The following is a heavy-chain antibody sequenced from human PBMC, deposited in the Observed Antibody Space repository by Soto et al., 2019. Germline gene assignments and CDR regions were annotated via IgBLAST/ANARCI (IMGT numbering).Heavy chain of an antibody. J-gene: IGHJ4*02. Sequence: QVLLQQWGAGLLKPSETLSLTCAVYGGSLSGNYWTWIRQPPGKGLEWIGNINHSGSTIYNPSLTSRVTRSVGTSNNQFFLELSSVTAADTAVYYCARARADYYGSENYYKGGFYYFDHWGQGTLVTVSS. CDR2: INHSGST. V-gene: IGHV4-34*01. CDR3: ARARADYYGSENYYKGGFYYFDH. D-gene: IGHD3-10*01. CDR1: GGSLSGNY.